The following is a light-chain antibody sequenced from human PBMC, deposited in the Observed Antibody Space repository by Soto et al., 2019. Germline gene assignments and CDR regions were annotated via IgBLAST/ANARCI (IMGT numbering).Light chain of an antibody. V-gene: IGLV2-14*03. CDR1: SRDIGHYDY. Sequence: QSALTQPASVSGSPGQSHTISCTRTSRDIGHYDYVSWYQQHPGKAPKLMIYHVTYRPSGVSNRFAGSKSGNSASLTISGLQADDEADYYCCSLTAGHTYVFGSGTKVTGL. CDR3: CSLTAGHTYV. J-gene: IGLJ1*01. CDR2: HVT.